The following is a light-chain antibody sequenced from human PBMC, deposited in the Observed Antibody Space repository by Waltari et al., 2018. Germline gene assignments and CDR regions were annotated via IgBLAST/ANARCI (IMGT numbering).Light chain of an antibody. V-gene: IGKV3-11*01. CDR1: QNISSF. CDR2: DAA. CDR3: QQRYNWLALT. J-gene: IGKJ4*01. Sequence: DIVLTQSPATLSLFLGEIATIHCRVSQNISSFLAWYQQKHGQSPRILIYDAANRATGIPDRFSGSGSGTDFTLTISSLEPEDFAVYFCQQRYNWLALTFGGGTTVEIK.